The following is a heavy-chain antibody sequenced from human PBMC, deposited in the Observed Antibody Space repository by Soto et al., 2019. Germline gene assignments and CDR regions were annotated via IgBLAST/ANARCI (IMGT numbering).Heavy chain of an antibody. D-gene: IGHD6-19*01. CDR1: GFTFDTYG. CDR3: ARDRGAVTGQYFDY. J-gene: IGHJ4*02. CDR2: ISYDGSNR. V-gene: IGHV3-30*03. Sequence: GGSLRLSCAASGFTFDTYGMHWVRQAPGKGLEWVAVISYDGSNRYYADSVKGRFTISRDNAKNSLYLQMNSLRAEDTAVYYCARDRGAVTGQYFDYWGQGALVTVSS.